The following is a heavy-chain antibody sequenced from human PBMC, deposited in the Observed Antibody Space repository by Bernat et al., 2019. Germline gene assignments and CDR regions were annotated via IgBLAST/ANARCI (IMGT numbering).Heavy chain of an antibody. CDR1: GFTFSNYA. V-gene: IGHV3-23*01. D-gene: IGHD6-13*01. Sequence: EVQLLESGGGLVQPGGSLRLSCAASGFTFSNYAMSWVRQAPGKGLEWVSAISGSGGRIYYADSVKGRFTISRDNSKNTMYLQMHSLRAEDTAVYYCAKQLLSSSWYYFDYWGQGTLVTVSS. CDR2: ISGSGGRI. CDR3: AKQLLSSSWYYFDY. J-gene: IGHJ4*02.